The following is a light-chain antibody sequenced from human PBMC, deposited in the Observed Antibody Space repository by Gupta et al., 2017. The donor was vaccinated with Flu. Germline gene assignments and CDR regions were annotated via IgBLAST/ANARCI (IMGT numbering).Light chain of an antibody. V-gene: IGKV1-5*03. CDR1: QSIGHW. CDR3: QEYSNEYRT. Sequence: PSTLSASVGDSVTITCRASQSIGHWLAWYQQRPGRAPKVLIYRATSLENGVPSRFSGGGFGTEFTLTIASLQPDDFATYYCQEYSNEYRTFGQGTNVEVK. J-gene: IGKJ1*01. CDR2: RAT.